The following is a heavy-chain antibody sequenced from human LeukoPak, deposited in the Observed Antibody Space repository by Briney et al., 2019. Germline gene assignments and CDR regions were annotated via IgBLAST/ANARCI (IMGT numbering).Heavy chain of an antibody. CDR2: ISSSSSTI. CDR3: ARDLGYSYGPWDY. Sequence: GGSLRLSCAASGFIFTTYWMSWVRQAPGKGLEWVSYISSSSSTIYYADSVKGRFTISRDNAKNSLYLQMNSLRDEDTAVYYCARDLGYSYGPWDYWGQGTLVTVSS. V-gene: IGHV3-48*02. CDR1: GFIFTTYW. D-gene: IGHD5-18*01. J-gene: IGHJ4*02.